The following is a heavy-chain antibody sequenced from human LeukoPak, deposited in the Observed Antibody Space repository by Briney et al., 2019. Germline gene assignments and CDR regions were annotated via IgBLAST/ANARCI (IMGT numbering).Heavy chain of an antibody. Sequence: SQTLSLTCTVSGGSISSGSYYWSWIRQPAGKGLEWIGRIYTSGSTNYNPSLKSRVTISVDTSKNQFSLKLSSVTAADTAVYYCARGQYSYYYYMDVWGKGTTVTISS. J-gene: IGHJ6*03. CDR3: ARGQYSYYYYMDV. CDR1: GGSISSGSYY. CDR2: IYTSGST. D-gene: IGHD2-21*01. V-gene: IGHV4-61*02.